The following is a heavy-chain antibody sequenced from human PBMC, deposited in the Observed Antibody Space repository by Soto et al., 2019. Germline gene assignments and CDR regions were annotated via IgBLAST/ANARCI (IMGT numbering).Heavy chain of an antibody. CDR3: ASTVTTSQGYYFDY. V-gene: IGHV1-69*04. D-gene: IGHD4-17*01. J-gene: IGHJ4*02. CDR2: IIPILGIA. Sequence: KISCKASGGTFSSYAISWVRQAPGQGLEWMGRIIPILGIANYAQKFQGRVTITADKSTSTAYMELSSLRSEDTAVYYCASTVTTSQGYYFDYWGQGTLVTVSS. CDR1: GGTFSSYA.